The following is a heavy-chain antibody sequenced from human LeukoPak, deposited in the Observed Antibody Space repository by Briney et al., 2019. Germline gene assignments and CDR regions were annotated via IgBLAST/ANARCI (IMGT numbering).Heavy chain of an antibody. CDR1: GFTFSSYS. V-gene: IGHV3-23*01. CDR3: AKHRNFGELSPFDS. Sequence: PGGSLRLSCAASGFTFSSYSMGWACQAPGKGLEWVSTFSGRGGTTYYADSVKGRFTVSRDNSKNTLYLQMNSLRTEDTAIYYCAKHRNFGELSPFDSWGQGTLVTVSS. D-gene: IGHD3-10*01. J-gene: IGHJ4*02. CDR2: FSGRGGTT.